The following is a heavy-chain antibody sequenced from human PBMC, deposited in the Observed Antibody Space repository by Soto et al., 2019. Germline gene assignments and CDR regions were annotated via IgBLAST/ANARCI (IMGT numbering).Heavy chain of an antibody. J-gene: IGHJ6*02. CDR1: GGSISSGGYS. V-gene: IGHV4-30-2*01. D-gene: IGHD3-10*01. CDR2: IYHSGST. Sequence: SETLSLTCAVSGGSISSGGYSWSWIRQPPGKGLEWIGYIYHSGSTYYNPSLKSRVTISVDRSRNQFSLKLSSVTAADTAVYYCATSALDYYGSGIYYGMDVCGQGTTVTVSS. CDR3: ATSALDYYGSGIYYGMDV.